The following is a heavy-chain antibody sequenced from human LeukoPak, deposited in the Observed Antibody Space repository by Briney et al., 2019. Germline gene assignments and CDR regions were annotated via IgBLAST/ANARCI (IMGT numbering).Heavy chain of an antibody. CDR3: ARDGRGAAAADDPLDI. CDR2: MNPNSGST. J-gene: IGHJ3*02. V-gene: IGHV1-8*01. D-gene: IGHD6-13*01. CDR1: GYTFTNHD. Sequence: GASVKVSCKASGYTFTNHDFNWMRQAIGQGLEWMGWMNPNSGSTGYAQKFQGRVTMTRDTSLSTAYMELSSLTSDDTAVYYCARDGRGAAAADDPLDIWGQGTTVTVSS.